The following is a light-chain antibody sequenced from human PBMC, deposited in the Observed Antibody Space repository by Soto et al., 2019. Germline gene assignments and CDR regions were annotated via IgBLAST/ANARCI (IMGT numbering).Light chain of an antibody. V-gene: IGLV1-40*01. CDR3: QASYNVLIGSTV. Sequence: QSVLTQPPSASGAPGQRVTISCTGSSSIIGTRSDVQWYQQVARGAPKLLIYDNNIRPSGVPDLFSGSMSGTSSYLAISGLQAEDEADDYGQASYNVLIGSTVFGTGTQLTVL. CDR2: DNN. CDR1: SSIIGTRSD. J-gene: IGLJ1*01.